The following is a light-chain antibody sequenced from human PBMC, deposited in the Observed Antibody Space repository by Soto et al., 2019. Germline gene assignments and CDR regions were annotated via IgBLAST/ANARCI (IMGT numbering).Light chain of an antibody. J-gene: IGKJ5*01. V-gene: IGKV1-5*03. CDR3: QQYNSYPLT. Sequence: DIQMTQSPSTLSASVGDRVTITCRASQSISSLLAWYQQKPGRAPTLLIYKASSLESGVPSRFSGSGSGTEFTLTIGSLQADDVATYYCQQYNSYPLTFGQGTRLEIK. CDR1: QSISSL. CDR2: KAS.